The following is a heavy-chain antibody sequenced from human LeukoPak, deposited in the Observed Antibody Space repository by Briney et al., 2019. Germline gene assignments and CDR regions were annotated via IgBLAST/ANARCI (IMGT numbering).Heavy chain of an antibody. CDR1: GYSISSGYY. V-gene: IGHV4-38-2*02. Sequence: SETLSLTCTVSGYSISSGYYWGWIREPPGKGLECIGSIYHSGSTYYNPSLKSRVTISVDTSKNQFSLKLSSVTAADTAVYYCARVQEQQLDKGFDYWGQGTLATVSS. D-gene: IGHD6-13*01. CDR3: ARVQEQQLDKGFDY. J-gene: IGHJ4*02. CDR2: IYHSGST.